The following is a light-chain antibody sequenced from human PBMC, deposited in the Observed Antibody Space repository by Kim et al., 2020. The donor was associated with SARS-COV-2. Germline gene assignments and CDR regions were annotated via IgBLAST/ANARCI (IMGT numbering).Light chain of an antibody. V-gene: IGLV1-40*01. CDR1: SSNIGAGYD. J-gene: IGLJ3*02. CDR2: GNS. Sequence: QRVTISCTGSSSNIGAGYDVHWYQQLPGTAPKLLIYGNSNRPSGVPDRVSGSKSGTSASLAITGLQAEDEADYYCQSYDSSLSGSVFGGGTKLTVL. CDR3: QSYDSSLSGSV.